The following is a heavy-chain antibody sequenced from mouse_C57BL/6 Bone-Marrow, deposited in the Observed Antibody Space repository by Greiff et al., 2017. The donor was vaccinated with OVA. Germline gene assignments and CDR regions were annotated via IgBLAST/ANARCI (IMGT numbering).Heavy chain of an antibody. D-gene: IGHD2-5*01. Sequence: QVQLKQPGAELVKPGASVKLSCKASGYTFTSYWMQWVKQRPGQGLEWIGEIDPSDSYTNYNQKFKGKATLTVDTSSSTAYMQLSSLTSEDSAVYYCAKGYSNYEGYWGQGTTLTVSS. CDR2: IDPSDSYT. CDR3: AKGYSNYEGY. CDR1: GYTFTSYW. J-gene: IGHJ2*01. V-gene: IGHV1-50*01.